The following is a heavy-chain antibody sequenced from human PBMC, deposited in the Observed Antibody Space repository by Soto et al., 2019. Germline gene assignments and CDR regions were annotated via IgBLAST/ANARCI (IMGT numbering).Heavy chain of an antibody. J-gene: IGHJ3*02. CDR3: ASAPIVVVPAATLTGAFDI. CDR2: IYYSGST. Sequence: SETLSLTCTVSGGSISSGGYYWSWIRQHPGKGLEWIGYIYYSGSTYYNPSLKSRVTISVDTSKNQFSLKLSSVTAVDTAVYYCASAPIVVVPAATLTGAFDIWGQGTMVTVSS. D-gene: IGHD2-2*01. CDR1: GGSISSGGYY. V-gene: IGHV4-31*03.